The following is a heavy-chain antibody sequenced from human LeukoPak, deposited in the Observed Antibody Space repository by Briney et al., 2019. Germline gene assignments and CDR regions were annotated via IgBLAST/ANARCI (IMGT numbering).Heavy chain of an antibody. D-gene: IGHD1-7*01. CDR2: INPNSGGT. Sequence: GASVKVSCKASGYTFTGSYMHWVRQAPGQGLEWMGWINPNSGGTNYAQKFQGRVTMTRDTSISTAYMELSRLRSDDTAVYYCARAPDWNYDMVFDYWGQGTLVTVSS. CDR3: ARAPDWNYDMVFDY. J-gene: IGHJ4*02. V-gene: IGHV1-2*02. CDR1: GYTFTGSY.